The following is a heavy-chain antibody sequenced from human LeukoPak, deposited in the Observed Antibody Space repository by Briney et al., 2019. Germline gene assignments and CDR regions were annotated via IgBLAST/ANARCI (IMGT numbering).Heavy chain of an antibody. J-gene: IGHJ4*02. Sequence: PGGSLRLSCAASGFTFSSYAMSWVRQAPGKGLEWVSAISGSGGSTYYADSVKGRFTISRDNSKNTLYLQMNSLRAEDTAVYYCAKACQFGIVGATRGVACGDYWGQGTLVTVSS. CDR1: GFTFSSYA. D-gene: IGHD1-26*01. CDR3: AKACQFGIVGATRGVACGDY. V-gene: IGHV3-23*01. CDR2: ISGSGGST.